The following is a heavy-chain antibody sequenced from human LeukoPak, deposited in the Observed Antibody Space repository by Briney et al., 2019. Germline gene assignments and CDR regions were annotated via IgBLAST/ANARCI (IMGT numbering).Heavy chain of an antibody. D-gene: IGHD1-26*01. Sequence: ASVKVSCKASGYTFTSYGISWVRQAPGQGLEWMGWISAYNGNTNYAQKLQGRVTMTTDTSTSTAYMELRSLRSDDTAVYYCARITEGSPSTHNWFDPWGQGTLVTVSS. J-gene: IGHJ5*02. CDR3: ARITEGSPSTHNWFDP. CDR2: ISAYNGNT. V-gene: IGHV1-18*01. CDR1: GYTFTSYG.